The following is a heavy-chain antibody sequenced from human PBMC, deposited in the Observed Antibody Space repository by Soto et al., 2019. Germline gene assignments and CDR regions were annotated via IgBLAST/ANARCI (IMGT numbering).Heavy chain of an antibody. V-gene: IGHV3-30*04. Sequence: QVQLVESGGGVVQPGRSLRLSCAASGFTFSDYAMHWVRQAPGKGLEWVAVISYDGSNKFYADSVKGRFTISRDNSQNTLYLQMNSLRVEDTALYYCARPFGYHDSYYYGMDVWGQGTTVTVSS. CDR3: ARPFGYHDSYYYGMDV. CDR1: GFTFSDYA. J-gene: IGHJ6*02. CDR2: ISYDGSNK. D-gene: IGHD3-3*01.